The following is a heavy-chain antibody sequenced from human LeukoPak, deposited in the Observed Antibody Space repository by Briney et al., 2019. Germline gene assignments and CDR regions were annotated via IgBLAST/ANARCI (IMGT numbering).Heavy chain of an antibody. Sequence: GRSLRLSCAASGFTFGNSWVHWVRQAPGKGLVRVSLINADGSTTTYADSVKGRFTISGDNARNTLSLQMNSLTIEDTAVYYCVVVVEPPDSDGFDVWGQGTMITVSS. CDR3: VVVVEPPDSDGFDV. D-gene: IGHD1-14*01. CDR1: GFTFGNSW. CDR2: INADGSTT. J-gene: IGHJ3*01. V-gene: IGHV3-74*01.